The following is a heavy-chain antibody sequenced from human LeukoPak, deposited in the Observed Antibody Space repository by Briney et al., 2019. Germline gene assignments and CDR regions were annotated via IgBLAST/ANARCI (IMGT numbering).Heavy chain of an antibody. CDR3: ARLGLGGAFDI. J-gene: IGHJ3*02. CDR1: GDSVSSNSAV. CDR2: TYYRSKWYN. V-gene: IGHV6-1*01. Sequence: SQTLSLTCAISGDSVSSNSAVWNWIRQSPSRGLQWLGRTYYRSKWYNDYAVSVKSRITIKPDTSKNQFSLQLNSATPEDTAVYYCARLGLGGAFDIWGQGTMVTVSS. D-gene: IGHD2-15*01.